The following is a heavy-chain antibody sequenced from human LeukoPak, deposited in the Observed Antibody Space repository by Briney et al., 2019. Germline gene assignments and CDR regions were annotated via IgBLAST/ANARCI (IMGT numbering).Heavy chain of an antibody. Sequence: SETLSLTCAVYGGSFSGYYWSWIRQPPGKGLEWIGEINHSGSTNYNPSLKSRVTISVDTSKNQFSPKLSSVTAADTAVYYCARHPFYYGSGIRYFDYWGQGTLVTVSS. CDR2: INHSGST. CDR3: ARHPFYYGSGIRYFDY. J-gene: IGHJ4*02. V-gene: IGHV4-34*01. CDR1: GGSFSGYY. D-gene: IGHD3-10*01.